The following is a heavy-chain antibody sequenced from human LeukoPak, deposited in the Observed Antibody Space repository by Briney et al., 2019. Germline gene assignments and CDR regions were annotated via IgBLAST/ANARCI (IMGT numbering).Heavy chain of an antibody. Sequence: SETLSLTCTVSGGSISSSSYYWGWIRQPPGKGLEWIGSIYYSGSTYYNPSLKSRVTISVDTSKNQFSLKLSSVTAADTAVYYCAREEVVVTACDYWGQGTLVTVSS. V-gene: IGHV4-39*07. CDR3: AREEVVVTACDY. CDR2: IYYSGST. J-gene: IGHJ4*02. D-gene: IGHD2-21*02. CDR1: GGSISSSSYY.